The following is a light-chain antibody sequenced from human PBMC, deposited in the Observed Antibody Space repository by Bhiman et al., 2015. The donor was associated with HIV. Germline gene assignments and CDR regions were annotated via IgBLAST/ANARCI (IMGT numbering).Light chain of an antibody. J-gene: IGLJ1*01. CDR1: SSNIGSSFH. CDR3: QSYDNSVSAFYV. V-gene: IGLV1-40*01. CDR2: ADK. Sequence: QSVLTQPPSVSGAPGQRITISCTGTSSNIGSSFHVHWYQQLPGAAPRLLIYADKHRPSGVPDRFSGSKSGASASLAITGLQAEDEADYYCQSYDNSVSAFYVFGTGTRVTVL.